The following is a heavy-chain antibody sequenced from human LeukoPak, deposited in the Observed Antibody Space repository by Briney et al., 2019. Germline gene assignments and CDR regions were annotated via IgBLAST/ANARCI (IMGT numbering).Heavy chain of an antibody. CDR2: INHSGST. CDR1: GGSFSGYY. Sequence: SEILSLTCAVYGGSFSGYYWSWIRQPPGKGLEWIGEINHSGSTNYNPSLKSRVTISVDTSKNQFSLKLSSVTAADTAVYYCARGHYDYVWGSYRYTRNDYYYYMDVWGKGTTVTVPS. J-gene: IGHJ6*03. V-gene: IGHV4-34*01. D-gene: IGHD3-16*02. CDR3: ARGHYDYVWGSYRYTRNDYYYYMDV.